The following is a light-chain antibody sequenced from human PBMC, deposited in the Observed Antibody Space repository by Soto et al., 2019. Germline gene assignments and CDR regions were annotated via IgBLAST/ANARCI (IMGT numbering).Light chain of an antibody. J-gene: IGLJ1*01. Sequence: QPALTQPASVSGSPGQSIAISCSGTSSDVGGYNYVSWYQQHPGKAPKLMIYDVSNRPSGVSDRFSGSKSGNTASLTISGLQAEDEADYYCSSYTSNSTRVLGTGTKLTVL. CDR3: SSYTSNSTRV. CDR1: SSDVGGYNY. V-gene: IGLV2-14*01. CDR2: DVS.